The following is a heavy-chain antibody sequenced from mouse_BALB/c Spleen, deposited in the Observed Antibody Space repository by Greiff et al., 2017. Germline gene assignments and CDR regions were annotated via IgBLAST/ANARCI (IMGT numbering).Heavy chain of an antibody. CDR1: GFDFSRYW. CDR3: ARWIYYAMDY. V-gene: IGHV4-1*02. J-gene: IGHJ4*01. Sequence: EVKVEESGGGLVQPGGSLKLSCAASGFDFSRYWMSWVRQAPGKGLEWIGEINPDSSTINYTPSLKDKFIISRDNAKNTLYLQMSKVRSEDTALYYCARWIYYAMDYWGQGTSVTVSS. CDR2: INPDSSTI.